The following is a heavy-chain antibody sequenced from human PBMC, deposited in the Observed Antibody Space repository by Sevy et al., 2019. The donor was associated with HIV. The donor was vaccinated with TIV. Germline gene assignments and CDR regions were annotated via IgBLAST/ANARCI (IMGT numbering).Heavy chain of an antibody. Sequence: SETLSLTCGVYGGSFSGYYWSWIRQPPGKGLEWIGEINHSGSTNCNPSLKSRVTISVDTSKNQFSLRLNSVTAADTAVYYCARERLQFHDTFDIWDPGTMVTVSS. CDR1: GGSFSGYY. CDR2: INHSGST. D-gene: IGHD6-25*01. CDR3: ARERLQFHDTFDI. J-gene: IGHJ3*02. V-gene: IGHV4-34*01.